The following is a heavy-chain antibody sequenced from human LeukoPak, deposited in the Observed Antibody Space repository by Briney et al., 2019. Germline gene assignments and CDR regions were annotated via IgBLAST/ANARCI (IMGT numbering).Heavy chain of an antibody. CDR1: GFSFSTYD. J-gene: IGHJ6*03. D-gene: IGHD5-24*01. Sequence: PGGSLRLSCAAAGFSFSTYDMNWVRQAPGKGLEWVSSISIASSYIFYADSVKGRFTISRDNANNSLYLQMSSLRAEDTAVYYCARWLQTRYYMDVWGKGTTVTVSS. CDR2: ISIASSYI. V-gene: IGHV3-21*01. CDR3: ARWLQTRYYMDV.